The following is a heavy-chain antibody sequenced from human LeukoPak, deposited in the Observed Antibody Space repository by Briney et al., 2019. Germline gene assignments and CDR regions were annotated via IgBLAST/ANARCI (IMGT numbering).Heavy chain of an antibody. CDR1: GFTFSSYG. V-gene: IGHV3-30*18. J-gene: IGHJ4*02. CDR2: ISYDGSNK. D-gene: IGHD3-10*01. CDR3: AKVGGSGSYQNTPFDY. Sequence: GGSLRLSCADSGFTFSSYGMHWVRQAPGKGLEWVPVISYDGSNKYYADSVKGRFTISRDNSKNTLYLQMNSLRAEDTAVYCCAKVGGSGSYQNTPFDYWGQGTLVTVSS.